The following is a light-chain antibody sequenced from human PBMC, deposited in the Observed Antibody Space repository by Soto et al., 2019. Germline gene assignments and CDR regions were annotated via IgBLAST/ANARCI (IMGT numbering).Light chain of an antibody. V-gene: IGKV3-15*01. J-gene: IGKJ1*01. Sequence: EIVMTQSPATLSVSPGARATLSCRASQSVGTFFAWYQQKPGQAPRLLFNGASTRATGIPARFTGSGSGTEFILTISSLQSEDFAVYYCQQYDIWPPTFGQGTKVDIK. CDR2: GAS. CDR3: QQYDIWPPT. CDR1: QSVGTF.